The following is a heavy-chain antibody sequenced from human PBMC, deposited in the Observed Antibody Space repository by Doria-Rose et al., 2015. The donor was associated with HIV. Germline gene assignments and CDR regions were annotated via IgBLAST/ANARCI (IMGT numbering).Heavy chain of an antibody. CDR1: A. D-gene: IGHD1-26*01. J-gene: IGHJ3*02. V-gene: IGHV3-30*04. CDR3: ARCPYSGSYKGAFDI. Sequence: AMHWVRQAPGKGLEWVAVISYDGSNKYYADSVKGRFTISRDNSKKTLYLRMNSLRAEDTAVYHCARCPYSGSYKGAFDIWGQGTMVTVSS. CDR2: ISYDGSNK.